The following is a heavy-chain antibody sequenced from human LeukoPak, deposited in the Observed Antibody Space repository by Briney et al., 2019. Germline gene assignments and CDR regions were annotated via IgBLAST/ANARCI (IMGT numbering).Heavy chain of an antibody. CDR1: GGSISSYY. CDR2: IYTSGST. CDR3: ARVNYYDSSGRGAFDI. D-gene: IGHD3-22*01. V-gene: IGHV4-4*07. J-gene: IGHJ3*02. Sequence: SETLSLTCTVSGGSISSYYWSWIRQPAGKGLEWIGRIYTSGSTNYNPSLKSRLTMSVDTSKNQFSLKLSSVTAADTAVYYCARVNYYDSSGRGAFDIWGQGTMVTVSS.